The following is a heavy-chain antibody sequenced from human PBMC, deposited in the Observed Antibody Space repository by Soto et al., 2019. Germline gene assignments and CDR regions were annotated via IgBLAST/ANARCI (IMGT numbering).Heavy chain of an antibody. CDR3: AHKGGGDRILDY. D-gene: IGHD3-16*01. CDR2: IYWDDAK. CDR1: GFSLSTRGVG. J-gene: IGHJ4*02. Sequence: QITLKESGPTLVKPTQTLTLTCNFSGFSLSTRGVGVGWIRQPPGKALEWLTLIYWDDAKEYSPSLRSRITITKDTPKNHVGLTMTDMAPVDTATYYCAHKGGGDRILDYWGQGTLVTVSS. V-gene: IGHV2-5*02.